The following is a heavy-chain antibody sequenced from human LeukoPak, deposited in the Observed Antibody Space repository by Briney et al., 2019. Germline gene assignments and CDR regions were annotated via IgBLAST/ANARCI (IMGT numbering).Heavy chain of an antibody. CDR2: LSYDGTNK. Sequence: GGSLRLSCAASGFTFSSYGMHWVRQAPGKGLEWVAVLSYDGTNKYYADSVKDRFTISRDNSKNKVYLQMNSLRPEDMAVYFCARRGGTTVTQDGYYFDSWGQGTLVIVSS. V-gene: IGHV3-30*19. CDR1: GFTFSSYG. CDR3: ARRGGTTVTQDGYYFDS. J-gene: IGHJ4*02. D-gene: IGHD4-17*01.